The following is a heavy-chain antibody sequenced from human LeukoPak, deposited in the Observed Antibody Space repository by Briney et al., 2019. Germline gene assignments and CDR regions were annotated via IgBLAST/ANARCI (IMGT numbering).Heavy chain of an antibody. CDR2: INHSGST. V-gene: IGHV4-39*07. J-gene: IGHJ6*02. CDR3: EREGGECSGGSCYSGYGMDV. Sequence: PSETLSLTCTVSGGSISSSSYYWGWIRQPPGKGLEWIGEINHSGSTNYNPSLKSRVTISVDTSKNQFSLKLSSVTAADTAVYYCEREGGECSGGSCYSGYGMDVWGQGTTVTVSS. CDR1: GGSISSSSYY. D-gene: IGHD2-15*01.